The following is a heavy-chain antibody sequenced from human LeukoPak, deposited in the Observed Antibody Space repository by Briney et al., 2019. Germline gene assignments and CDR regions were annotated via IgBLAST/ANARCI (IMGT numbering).Heavy chain of an antibody. D-gene: IGHD2-8*02. CDR2: INPNSGGT. J-gene: IGHJ4*02. CDR3: ARAFSSPPNPTGGTDY. CDR1: GYTFTGYY. Sequence: GASVKVSCKASGYTFTGYYMHWVRQAPGQGLEWMGWINPNSGGTNYAQKFQGRVTMTRDTPISTAYMELSRLRSDDTAVYYCARAFSSPPNPTGGTDYWGQGTLVTVSS. V-gene: IGHV1-2*02.